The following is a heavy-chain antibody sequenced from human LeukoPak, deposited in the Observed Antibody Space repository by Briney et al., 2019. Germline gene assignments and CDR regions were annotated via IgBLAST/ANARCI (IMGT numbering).Heavy chain of an antibody. CDR1: GVSISSSNW. J-gene: IGHJ4*02. CDR2: IYHSGST. CDR3: ARSRCSGGSCYSELDY. D-gene: IGHD2-15*01. Sequence: SETLSLTCAVSGVSISSSNWWSWVRQPPGKGLEWIGEIYHSGSTNYNPSLKSRVTISVDKSKNQFSLKLSSVTAADTAVYYCARSRCSGGSCYSELDYWGQGTLVTVSS. V-gene: IGHV4-4*02.